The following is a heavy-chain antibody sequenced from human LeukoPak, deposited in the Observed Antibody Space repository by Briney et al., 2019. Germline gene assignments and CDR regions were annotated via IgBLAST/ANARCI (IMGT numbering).Heavy chain of an antibody. CDR2: INPNSGGT. Sequence: GASVKASCKASGYTFTGYYLHWVRQAPGQGLEWMGWINPNSGGTNYAQKFQGRVTMTRDTSISTAYMELSSLRSDDTAVYYCARKGVTFGGVITYNWFDPWGQGTLVTVSS. J-gene: IGHJ5*02. D-gene: IGHD3-16*02. CDR3: ARKGVTFGGVITYNWFDP. V-gene: IGHV1-2*02. CDR1: GYTFTGYY.